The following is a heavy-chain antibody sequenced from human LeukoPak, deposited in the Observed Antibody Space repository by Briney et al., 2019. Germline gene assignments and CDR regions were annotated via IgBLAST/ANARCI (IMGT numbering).Heavy chain of an antibody. Sequence: SETLSLTCTVSGGSISSYYWSWIRQPPGKGLQWIGYIYYRGSTNYNPSLKSRVTISVDTSKNQFSLKLSSVTAADTAVYYCARDSRLTGYFDYWGQGTLVTVSS. CDR3: ARDSRLTGYFDY. V-gene: IGHV4-59*12. CDR2: IYYRGST. CDR1: GGSISSYY. J-gene: IGHJ4*02. D-gene: IGHD3-22*01.